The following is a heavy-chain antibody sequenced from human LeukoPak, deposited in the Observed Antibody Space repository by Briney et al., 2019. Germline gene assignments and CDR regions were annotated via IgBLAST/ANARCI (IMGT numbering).Heavy chain of an antibody. V-gene: IGHV1-3*01. J-gene: IGHJ4*02. CDR1: GYTFTSYG. CDR3: ASLIAAAGTALYYYFDY. Sequence: ASVKVSCKASGYTFTSYGISWVRQAPGQRLEWMGWINAGNGNTKYSQKFQGRVTITRDTSASTAYMELSSLRSEDTAVYYCASLIAAAGTALYYYFDYWGQGTLVTVSS. CDR2: INAGNGNT. D-gene: IGHD6-13*01.